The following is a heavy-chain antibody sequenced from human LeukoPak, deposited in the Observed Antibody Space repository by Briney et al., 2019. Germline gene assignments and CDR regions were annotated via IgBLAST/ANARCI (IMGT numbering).Heavy chain of an antibody. Sequence: TLSLTCTVSGYAITSGGFSWNWIRQPPGKGLEWVGCIYDRGPAYYNPSLKSRFTISVDRPKNQFFLNVTSLTAADTAVYYCARSRQASGLFNSWGQGTLVVVSS. CDR2: IYDRGPA. D-gene: IGHD3-10*01. CDR1: GYAITSGGFS. V-gene: IGHV4-30-2*01. J-gene: IGHJ5*01. CDR3: ARSRQASGLFNS.